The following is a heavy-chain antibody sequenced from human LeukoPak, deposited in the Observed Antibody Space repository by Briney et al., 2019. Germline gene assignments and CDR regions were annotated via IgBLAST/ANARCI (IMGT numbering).Heavy chain of an antibody. J-gene: IGHJ3*01. CDR1: GFTFSSYG. CDR2: IRYDGSNK. CDR3: AKDGDYYDSSGSFISP. Sequence: GGSLRLSXAASGFTFSSYGMHWVRQPPGKGLEWVAFIRYDGSNKYYADSVKGRFTISRDNSKNTLYLQMNSLRAEDTAVYYCAKDGDYYDSSGSFISPWGQGTMVTVSS. V-gene: IGHV3-30*02. D-gene: IGHD3-22*01.